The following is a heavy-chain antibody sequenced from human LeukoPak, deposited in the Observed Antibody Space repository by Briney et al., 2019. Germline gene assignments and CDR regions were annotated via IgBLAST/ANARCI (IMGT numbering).Heavy chain of an antibody. V-gene: IGHV3-74*01. D-gene: IGHD5-24*01. J-gene: IGHJ5*02. CDR1: GFTFSSYW. CDR2: INSDGTST. CDR3: ARAREMATNHNADT. Sequence: SGGSLRLSCAASGFTFSSYWVHWVRQAPGKGLVWVSRINSDGTSTSYADSVKGRFTISRDNAKNTLYLQMNSLRAEDTAVYYCARAREMATNHNADTWGQGTLVTVSS.